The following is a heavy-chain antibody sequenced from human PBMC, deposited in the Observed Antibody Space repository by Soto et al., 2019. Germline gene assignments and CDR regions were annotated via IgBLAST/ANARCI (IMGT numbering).Heavy chain of an antibody. CDR2: IIPLFGTA. D-gene: IGHD3-10*01. CDR1: GGTFSSYP. CDR3: ARDFMVRGYLDAFDI. V-gene: IGHV1-69*13. J-gene: IGHJ3*02. Sequence: ASVKVSCKASGGTFSSYPISWVRQAPGQGLEWMGGIIPLFGTADYAQKFQGRVTFTADESTSTAYMELSSLRSEDTAVYYCARDFMVRGYLDAFDIWGQGTMVTVS.